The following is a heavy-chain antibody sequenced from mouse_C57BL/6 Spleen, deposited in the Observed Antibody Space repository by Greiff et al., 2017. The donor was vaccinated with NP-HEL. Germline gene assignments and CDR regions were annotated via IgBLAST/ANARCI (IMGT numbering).Heavy chain of an antibody. CDR3: ARGWDYDDY. CDR2: INPSTGGT. Sequence: VQLQQSGPELVKPGASVKISCKASGYSFTGYYMNWVKQSPEKSLEWIGEINPSTGGTTYNQKFKAKATLTVDKSSSTAYMQLKSLTSEDSAVYYCARGWDYDDYWGQGTTLTVSS. V-gene: IGHV1-42*01. D-gene: IGHD2-4*01. CDR1: GYSFTGYY. J-gene: IGHJ2*01.